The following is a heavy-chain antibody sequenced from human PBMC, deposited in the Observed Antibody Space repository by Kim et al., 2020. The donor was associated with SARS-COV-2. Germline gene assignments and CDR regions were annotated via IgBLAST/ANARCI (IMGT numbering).Heavy chain of an antibody. J-gene: IGHJ4*02. CDR1: GYTFTRYA. V-gene: IGHV7-4-1*02. CDR2: INTNTGNP. Sequence: ASVKVSCKASGYTFTRYAMNWVRQAPGRGLEWMGWINTNTGNPTYAQGFTGRFVFSLDTSVSTAYLQISSLKAEDTAVYYCAREQSERWQQFSTESPGAGFDYWGQGTLVTVSS. CDR3: AREQSERWQQFSTESPGAGFDY.